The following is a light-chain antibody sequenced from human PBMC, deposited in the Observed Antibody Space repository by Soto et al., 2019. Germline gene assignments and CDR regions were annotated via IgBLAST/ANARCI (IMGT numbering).Light chain of an antibody. J-gene: IGLJ2*01. V-gene: IGLV6-57*04. CDR3: QSYDSSIQGMV. CDR1: SGSIASNY. Sequence: NFMLTQPHSVSESPGKTVTISCTRSSGSIASNYVQWYQQRPGSAPTTVIYEDNQRPSGVPDRFSGSIDSSSNSASLTISGLKTEDEADYYCQSYDSSIQGMVFGGGTKVTVL. CDR2: EDN.